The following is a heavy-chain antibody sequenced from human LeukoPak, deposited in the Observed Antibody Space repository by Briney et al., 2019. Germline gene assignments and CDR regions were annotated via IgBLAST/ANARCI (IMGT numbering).Heavy chain of an antibody. D-gene: IGHD3-10*01. J-gene: IGHJ5*02. Sequence: GGSLRLSCAASGFTFSDYYISWIRQAAGKGLEWVSYISSSGSTIYYADSVKGRFTISRDNAKNSLYLQMNSLRAEDTAVYYCARDYYGSGSYYNRNWFDPWGQGTLVTVSS. CDR1: GFTFSDYY. CDR2: ISSSGSTI. V-gene: IGHV3-11*01. CDR3: ARDYYGSGSYYNRNWFDP.